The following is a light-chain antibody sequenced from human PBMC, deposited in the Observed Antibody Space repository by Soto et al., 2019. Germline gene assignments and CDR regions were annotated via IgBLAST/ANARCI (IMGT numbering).Light chain of an antibody. V-gene: IGKV3-15*01. CDR3: QQYNNWPSLFT. CDR1: QSVSSN. Sequence: EIVMTQSPATLSVSPGERATLSCRASQSVSSNLAWYQQKPGQAPRLLIYGASTRATGIPARFSGSGSGTEFTLHINSLQSEDFAVYYCQQYNNWPSLFTFGPGTKVDIK. CDR2: GAS. J-gene: IGKJ3*01.